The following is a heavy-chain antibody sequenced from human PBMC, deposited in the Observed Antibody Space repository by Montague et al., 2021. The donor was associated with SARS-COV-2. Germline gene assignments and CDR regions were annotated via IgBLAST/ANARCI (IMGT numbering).Heavy chain of an antibody. D-gene: IGHD3-10*01. J-gene: IGHJ4*02. CDR3: ARGAGGGYYGSGTFDY. Sequence: SETLSLTCAVYGGPLRGHFWSWIRQSPGKGLEWIGEINHAGGTTYSPSLFSRVTILLDASKNQFSLKMTSVTAAGTALYFCARGAGGGYYGSGTFDYWGQGTLVTVSS. V-gene: IGHV4-34*01. CDR1: GGPLRGHF. CDR2: INHAGGT.